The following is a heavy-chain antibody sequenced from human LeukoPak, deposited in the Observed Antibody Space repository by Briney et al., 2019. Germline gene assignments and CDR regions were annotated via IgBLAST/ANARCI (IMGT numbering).Heavy chain of an antibody. V-gene: IGHV3-66*02. CDR2: IYSGGST. CDR3: ARDPHIVVVPAATYYYYYYMDV. J-gene: IGHJ6*03. D-gene: IGHD2-2*01. CDR1: GFTVSSNY. Sequence: GGSLRLSCAASGFTVSSNYMSWVRQAPGKGLEWVSVIYSGGSTYYADSVKGRFTISRDNSKNTLYLQMNSLRAEDTAVYYCARDPHIVVVPAATYYYYYYMDVWGKGTTVTVSS.